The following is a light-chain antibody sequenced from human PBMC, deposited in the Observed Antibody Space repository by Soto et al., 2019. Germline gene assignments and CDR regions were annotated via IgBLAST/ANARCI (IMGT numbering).Light chain of an antibody. Sequence: QSALTQPASVSGSPGQSITISCTGNSSDVGGYNYVSWYQQHPGKAPKLIIYDVDNRPSGISSRFSGSKSGNTASLTISGLQAEDEADYYCSSFSYSSTPNYVFGTGTKLTVL. V-gene: IGLV2-14*01. J-gene: IGLJ1*01. CDR1: SSDVGGYNY. CDR2: DVD. CDR3: SSFSYSSTPNYV.